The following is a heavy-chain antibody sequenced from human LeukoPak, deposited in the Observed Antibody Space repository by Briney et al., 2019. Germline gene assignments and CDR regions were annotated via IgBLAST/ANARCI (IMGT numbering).Heavy chain of an antibody. J-gene: IGHJ4*01. CDR3: SKXXVRSCSXXXXXSNXVGLFDY. CDR1: GFTFSSYG. D-gene: IGHD3-10*01. Sequence: GGSLRLSCAASGFTFSSYGMHWVRQAPGKGLEWVAFIRYDGNNEYYADSVKGRFAISRDNSKKTLYLQISSLRTEDTAVYYXSKXXVRSCSXXXXXSNXVGLFDYWGHGTLVTVSS. CDR2: IRYDGNNE. V-gene: IGHV3-30*02.